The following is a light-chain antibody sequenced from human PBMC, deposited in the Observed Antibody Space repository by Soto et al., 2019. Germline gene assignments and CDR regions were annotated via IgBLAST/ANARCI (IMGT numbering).Light chain of an antibody. CDR2: EVR. J-gene: IGLJ1*01. CDR3: SSSTSTSALV. V-gene: IGLV2-14*01. CDR1: SNDVGAYDY. Sequence: QSALTQPASVSGSPGQSITISCTGTSNDVGAYDYVSWYQHHPGKAPKLMIFEVRNRPSGVSNRFSASKSGNTASLTISGLQAEEEADYFCSSSTSTSALVFATGTKVTV.